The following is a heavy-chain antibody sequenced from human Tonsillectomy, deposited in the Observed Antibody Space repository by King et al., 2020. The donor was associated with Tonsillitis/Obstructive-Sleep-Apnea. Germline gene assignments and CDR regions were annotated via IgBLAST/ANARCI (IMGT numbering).Heavy chain of an antibody. V-gene: IGHV3-13*01. D-gene: IGHD4-23*01. CDR1: GFTFSSYD. CDR2: IGTAGDT. Sequence: QLVQSGGGLVQPGGSLRLSCAASGFTFSSYDMHWVRQATGKGLEWVSAIGTAGDTYYPGSVKGRFTISRENARNSFYLQMNSLRAGDTAVYYCARAPGGRDYFDYWGQGTLVTVSS. CDR3: ARAPGGRDYFDY. J-gene: IGHJ4*02.